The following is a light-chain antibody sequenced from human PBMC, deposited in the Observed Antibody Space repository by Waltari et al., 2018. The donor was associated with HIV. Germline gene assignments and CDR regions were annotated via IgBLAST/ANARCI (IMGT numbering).Light chain of an antibody. Sequence: QSVLRQPPSVSGAPGQRVTISCTGSTSKIGAGHNVHWYQQLPGTAPKLLISDNTNRHPGVPDRFSGSKSGTSTALAIAGLQADDEADYYCQSYDSSLSGVVFGGGTRLTVL. J-gene: IGLJ2*01. CDR2: DNT. CDR3: QSYDSSLSGVV. CDR1: TSKIGAGHN. V-gene: IGLV1-40*01.